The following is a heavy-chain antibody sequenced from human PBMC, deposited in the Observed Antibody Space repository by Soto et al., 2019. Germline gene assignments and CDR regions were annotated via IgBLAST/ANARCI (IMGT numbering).Heavy chain of an antibody. Sequence: PSETLSLTCAVSGGSISSSNCWSWFRQPPGKGLEWIGEIYHSGSTNYNPSLKSRVTISVDKSKNQFSLKLSSVTAADTAVYYCAVGAAAGRFGLDYWGQGTLVTVYS. V-gene: IGHV4-4*02. CDR1: GGSISSSNC. CDR3: AVGAAAGRFGLDY. CDR2: IYHSGST. D-gene: IGHD6-13*01. J-gene: IGHJ4*02.